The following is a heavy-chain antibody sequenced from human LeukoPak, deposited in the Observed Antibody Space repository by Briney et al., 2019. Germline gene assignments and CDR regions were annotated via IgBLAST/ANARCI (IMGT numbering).Heavy chain of an antibody. CDR2: ISSSSSYI. V-gene: IGHV3-21*01. J-gene: IGHJ4*02. CDR1: GFTFSSYS. Sequence: GGSLRLSCAASGFTFSSYSMNWVRQAPGKGLEWVSSISSSSSYIYYADSVKGRFTISRDNAKNSLYLQMNSLRAEDTAVYYCARTLDIAAAGTDYFDYWGQGTLVTVSS. CDR3: ARTLDIAAAGTDYFDY. D-gene: IGHD6-13*01.